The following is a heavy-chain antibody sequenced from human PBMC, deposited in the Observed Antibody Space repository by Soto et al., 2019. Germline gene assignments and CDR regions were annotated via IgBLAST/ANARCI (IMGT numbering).Heavy chain of an antibody. CDR2: IIPIFGTA. Sequence: QVQLVQSGAEVKKPGSSVKVSCKASGGTFSSYAISWVRQAPGQGLEWMGGIIPIFGTANYAQKFQGRVTITADESTSTAYMELSSLRSEDTAMYYCVASGVVVTAIRNWFDPWGQGTLVTVSS. J-gene: IGHJ5*02. CDR3: VASGVVVTAIRNWFDP. D-gene: IGHD2-21*02. CDR1: GGTFSSYA. V-gene: IGHV1-69*01.